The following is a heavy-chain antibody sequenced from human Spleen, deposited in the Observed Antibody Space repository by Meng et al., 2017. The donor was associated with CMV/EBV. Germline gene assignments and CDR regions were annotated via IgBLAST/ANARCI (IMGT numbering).Heavy chain of an antibody. CDR3: AHSRQYYDYVWGNYRKIFDS. Sequence: TSGAGRGWIRQPPGRALEWLALIYWNDDKNYSPSLNNRLTITKDTSRNQVVLTMTNVDPADTATYYCAHSRQYYDYVWGNYRKIFDSWGLGALVTVSS. V-gene: IGHV2-5*01. J-gene: IGHJ4*02. D-gene: IGHD3-16*02. CDR2: IYWNDDK. CDR1: TSGAG.